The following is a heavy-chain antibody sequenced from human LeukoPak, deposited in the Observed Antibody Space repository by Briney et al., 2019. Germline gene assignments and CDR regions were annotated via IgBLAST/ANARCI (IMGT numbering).Heavy chain of an antibody. CDR2: IIPIFGTA. V-gene: IGHV1-69*13. J-gene: IGHJ6*03. CDR3: VRGGGVGSGYYYYYMDV. D-gene: IGHD3-10*01. CDR1: GGTFSSYA. Sequence: SVKVSCKASGGTFSSYAISWVRQAPGQGLEWMGGIIPIFGTANYAQKFQGRVTITADESTNTAYMELSSLRSEDTAVYYCVRGGGVGSGYYYYYMDVWGKGTTVTISS.